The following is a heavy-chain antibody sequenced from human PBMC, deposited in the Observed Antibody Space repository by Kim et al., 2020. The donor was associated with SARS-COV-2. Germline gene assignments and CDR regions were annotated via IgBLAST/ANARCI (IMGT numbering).Heavy chain of an antibody. CDR2: ISYDGSNK. CDR1: GFTFSSYA. V-gene: IGHV3-30-3*01. J-gene: IGHJ4*02. Sequence: GGSLRLSCAASGFTFSSYAMHWVRQAPGKGLEWVAVISYDGSNKYYADSVKGRFTISRDNSKNTLYLQMNSLRAEDTAVYYCARARIAAAGPRGYWGQGT. CDR3: ARARIAAAGPRGY. D-gene: IGHD6-13*01.